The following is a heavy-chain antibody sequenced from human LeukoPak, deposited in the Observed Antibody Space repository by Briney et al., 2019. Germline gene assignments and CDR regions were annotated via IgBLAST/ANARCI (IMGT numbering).Heavy chain of an antibody. V-gene: IGHV3-53*04. D-gene: IGHD4-17*01. Sequence: GGSLRLSCAASGFTVSSNYMSWVRQAPGKGLEWVSVIYSGGSTYYADSVKGRSTISRHNSKNTLYLQMNSLRAEDTAVYYCTVTTTWYFDYWGQGTLVTVSS. J-gene: IGHJ4*02. CDR2: IYSGGST. CDR3: TVTTTWYFDY. CDR1: GFTVSSNY.